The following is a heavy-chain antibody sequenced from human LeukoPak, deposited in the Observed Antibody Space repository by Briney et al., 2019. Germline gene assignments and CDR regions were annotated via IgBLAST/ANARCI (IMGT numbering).Heavy chain of an antibody. CDR2: INPNSGGT. J-gene: IGHJ3*02. D-gene: IGHD3-3*01. CDR3: AREYYYDLWSGYSDAFDI. CDR1: GYTFTGYY. Sequence: ASVKVSCKASGYTFTGYYMHWVRQAPGQGLEWTGWINPNSGGTNYAQKFQGRVTMTRDTSISTAYMELSRLRSDDTAVYYCAREYYYDLWSGYSDAFDIWGQGTMVTVSS. V-gene: IGHV1-2*02.